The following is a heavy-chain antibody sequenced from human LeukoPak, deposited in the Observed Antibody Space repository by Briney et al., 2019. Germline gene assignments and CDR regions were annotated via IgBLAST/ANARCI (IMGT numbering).Heavy chain of an antibody. V-gene: IGHV3-30*02. CDR3: AKVLASGYDSRWAFDI. Sequence: GGSLRRSCAASGLTFSSYGMHWVRQAPGKGLEWVAFIRYDGSNKYYADSVKGRFTISRDNSKNPLYLQMNSLRAEDTAVYYCAKVLASGYDSRWAFDIWGQGTMVTVSS. CDR1: GLTFSSYG. CDR2: IRYDGSNK. J-gene: IGHJ3*02. D-gene: IGHD5-12*01.